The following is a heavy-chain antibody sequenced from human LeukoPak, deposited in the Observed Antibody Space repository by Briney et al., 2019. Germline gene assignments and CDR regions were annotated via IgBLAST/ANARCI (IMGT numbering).Heavy chain of an antibody. CDR1: VYTLTELS. CDR3: ATGDDYGDEILDY. V-gene: IGHV1-24*01. J-gene: IGHJ4*02. CDR2: FDPEDGET. D-gene: IGHD4-17*01. Sequence: ASVKVSCKVSVYTLTELSMHWVRQAPGKGLEWMGGFDPEDGETIYAQKFQGRVTMTEDTSTDTAYMELSSLRSEDTAVYYCATGDDYGDEILDYWGQGTLVTVSS.